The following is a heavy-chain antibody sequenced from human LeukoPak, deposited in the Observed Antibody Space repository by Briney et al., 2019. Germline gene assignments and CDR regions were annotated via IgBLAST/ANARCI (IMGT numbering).Heavy chain of an antibody. Sequence: ASVKVSCKASGGTFSSYAISWVRQAPGQGLEWMGRIIPILGIANYAQKFQGRVTITTDESTSTAYMELSSLRSEDTAVYYCARTVFDSSGYPSRGSYNWFDPWGQGTLVTVSS. D-gene: IGHD3-22*01. V-gene: IGHV1-69*04. CDR1: GGTFSSYA. CDR3: ARTVFDSSGYPSRGSYNWFDP. J-gene: IGHJ5*02. CDR2: IIPILGIA.